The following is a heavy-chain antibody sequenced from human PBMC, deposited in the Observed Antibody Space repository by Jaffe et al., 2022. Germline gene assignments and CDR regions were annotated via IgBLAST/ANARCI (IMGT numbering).Heavy chain of an antibody. CDR2: IYYSGST. Sequence: QLQLQESGPGLVKPSETLSLTCTVSGGSISSSSYYWGWIRQPPGKGLEWIGSIYYSGSTYYNPSLKSRVTISVDTSKNQFSLKLSSVTAADTAVYYCARGWVMEVQGVISDAFDIWGQGTMVTVSS. J-gene: IGHJ3*02. CDR3: ARGWVMEVQGVISDAFDI. CDR1: GGSISSSSYY. V-gene: IGHV4-39*01. D-gene: IGHD3-10*01.